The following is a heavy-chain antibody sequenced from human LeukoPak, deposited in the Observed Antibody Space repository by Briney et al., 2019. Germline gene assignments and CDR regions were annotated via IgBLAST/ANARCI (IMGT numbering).Heavy chain of an antibody. CDR1: GDSMSLYY. J-gene: IGHJ3*02. CDR3: ARDPTTVTKGFDI. V-gene: IGHV4-4*09. Sequence: SETLSLTCSVSGDSMSLYYWSWLRQPPGKGLEWIGHISSSGSTIYNPSLKSRVTISVDTSKNQFSLRLSSVTAADTAVYYCARDPTTVTKGFDIWGQGTMVTVSS. D-gene: IGHD4-17*01. CDR2: ISSSGST.